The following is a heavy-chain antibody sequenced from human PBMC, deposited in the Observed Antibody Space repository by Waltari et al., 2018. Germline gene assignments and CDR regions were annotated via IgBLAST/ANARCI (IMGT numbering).Heavy chain of an antibody. CDR1: GGSISSSSYY. CDR2: IYYMGRT. CDR3: ARHHLAAPADY. Sequence: QLQLQESGPGLVKPSETLSLTCTVSGGSISSSSYYWGWIRQPPGKGLEWIGSIYYMGRTYYNPSLKSRVTISVDTSKNQFSLKLSSVTAADTAVYYCARHHLAAPADYWGQGTLVTVSS. V-gene: IGHV4-39*01. J-gene: IGHJ4*02. D-gene: IGHD6-13*01.